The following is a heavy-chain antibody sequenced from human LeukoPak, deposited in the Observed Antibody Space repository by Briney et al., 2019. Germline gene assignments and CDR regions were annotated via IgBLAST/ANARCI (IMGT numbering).Heavy chain of an antibody. J-gene: IGHJ4*02. CDR2: ISSSRSTI. CDR1: GFTFSSNS. Sequence: PGGSLRLSCAASGFTFSSNSMNWVRQAPGKGLEWVSYISSSRSTIYYADSVKGRFTISRDNAKNSLCLQMNSLRAEDTAVYYCAREAPYCSSTSCYAVNSFDYWGQGTLVTVSS. CDR3: AREAPYCSSTSCYAVNSFDY. V-gene: IGHV3-48*01. D-gene: IGHD2-2*01.